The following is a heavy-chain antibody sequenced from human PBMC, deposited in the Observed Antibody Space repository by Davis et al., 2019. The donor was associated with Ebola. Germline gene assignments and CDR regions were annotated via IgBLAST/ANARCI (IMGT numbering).Heavy chain of an antibody. CDR1: GGSISSYY. Sequence: PSETLSLTCTVSGGSISSYYWSWIRQPPGKGLEWIGYIYYSGSTNYNPSLKSRVTISVDTSKNQFSLKLSSVTAADTAVYYCARDRGYDQWLVLGYWGQGTLVTVSS. CDR3: ARDRGYDQWLVLGY. V-gene: IGHV4-59*01. CDR2: IYYSGST. D-gene: IGHD6-19*01. J-gene: IGHJ4*02.